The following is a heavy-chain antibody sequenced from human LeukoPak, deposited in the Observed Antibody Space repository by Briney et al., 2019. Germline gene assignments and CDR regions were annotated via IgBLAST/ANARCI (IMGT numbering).Heavy chain of an antibody. V-gene: IGHV1-3*01. CDR2: INAGNGNT. D-gene: IGHD6-19*01. J-gene: IGHJ6*02. CDR1: GYTFTSYD. CDR3: ARDRHSSAWPGPYYYYVMDV. Sequence: ASVKVSCKASGYTFTSYDINWVRQATGQGLEWMGWINAGNGNTKYSQKFQGRVTITRDTSASTAYMELSSLKSEDTAVYYCARDRHSSAWPGPYYYYVMDVWGQGTTVTVSS.